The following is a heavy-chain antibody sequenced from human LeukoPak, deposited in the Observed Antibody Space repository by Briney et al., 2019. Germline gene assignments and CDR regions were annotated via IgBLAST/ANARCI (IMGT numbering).Heavy chain of an antibody. D-gene: IGHD3-22*01. CDR1: GYTFTVYY. CDR2: INPNSSGT. J-gene: IGHJ4*02. Sequence: ASVKLSCKASGYTFTVYYMHWVRQAPGQGLEWKGWINPNSSGTNYAQKFQGRVNMTRDTSIRTAYMELSRLRSDDTAVYYCARGDYYYDRSPPNFDYWGQGTLVTVSS. V-gene: IGHV1-2*02. CDR3: ARGDYYYDRSPPNFDY.